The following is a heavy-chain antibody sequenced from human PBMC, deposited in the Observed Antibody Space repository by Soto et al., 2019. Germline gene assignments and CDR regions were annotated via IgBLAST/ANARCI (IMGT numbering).Heavy chain of an antibody. V-gene: IGHV3-30*18. CDR2: ISYDGSNK. CDR1: GFTFNTYG. J-gene: IGHJ6*02. Sequence: QVQLVESGGGVVQPWRYLSLSCAASGFTFNTYGMHCVRQSPGKGLEWVAVISYDGSNKYYADSVKGRLTISRDNSKNTPYLQTSSRIAEDTAVYYCAQGQHCISTSCYFYYYGMDVWGRGTMVAVSS. D-gene: IGHD2-2*01. CDR3: AQGQHCISTSCYFYYYGMDV.